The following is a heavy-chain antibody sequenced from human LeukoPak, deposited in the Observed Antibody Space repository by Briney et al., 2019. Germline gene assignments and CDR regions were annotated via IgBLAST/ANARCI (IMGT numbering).Heavy chain of an antibody. J-gene: IGHJ4*02. CDR2: MYYSGST. V-gene: IGHV4-59*01. Sequence: SETLSLTCTVSGGSISHYYWTWIRQPPGKGLEWIGFMYYSGSTNYNPSLKSRVTISVDTSKNQFSLKLRSVTAADTAVYYCARDSGWLEYWGQGTLVTVFS. D-gene: IGHD6-19*01. CDR3: ARDSGWLEY. CDR1: GGSISHYY.